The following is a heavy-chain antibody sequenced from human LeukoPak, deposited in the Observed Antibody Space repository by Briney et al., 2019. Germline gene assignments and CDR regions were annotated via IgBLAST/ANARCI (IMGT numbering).Heavy chain of an antibody. D-gene: IGHD1-26*01. CDR1: GYTFTAYY. J-gene: IGHJ3*02. CDR3: ARGGVLGDAFDI. CDR2: INPNSGGT. V-gene: IGHV1-2*02. Sequence: VASVKVSCKASGYTFTAYYMHWVRQAPGQGLEWLGWINPNSGGTNYAQKFQGRVTMTRDTSISTAYMELSRLRSDDTAVYYCARGGVLGDAFDIWGQGTMVTVSS.